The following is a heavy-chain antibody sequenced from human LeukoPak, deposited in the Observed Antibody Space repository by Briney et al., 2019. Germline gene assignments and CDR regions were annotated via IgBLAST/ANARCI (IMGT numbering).Heavy chain of an antibody. V-gene: IGHV3-30*18. J-gene: IGHJ4*02. D-gene: IGHD3-3*01. CDR1: GFIFSIYG. CDR2: ISYGGSNK. CDR3: AKGRGVLTTANDY. Sequence: GGSLRLSCAASGFIFSIYGMHWVRQAPGKGLEWVAVISYGGSNKYYADSVKGRFTISRDNSKNTLYLQMNSLRAEDTAVYYCAKGRGVLTTANDYWGQGTLVTVSS.